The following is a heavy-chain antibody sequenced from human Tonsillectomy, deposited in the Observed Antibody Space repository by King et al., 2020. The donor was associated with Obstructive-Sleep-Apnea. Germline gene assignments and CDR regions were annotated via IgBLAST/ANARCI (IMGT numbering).Heavy chain of an antibody. D-gene: IGHD3-22*01. CDR1: GFTFSSYW. CDR3: ASPLRVGYYDSGGY. V-gene: IGHV3-7*01. J-gene: IGHJ4*02. Sequence: VQLVESGGGLVQPGGSLRLSCAASGFTFSSYWMSWFRQAPEKGLEGVANIKQDGSEKYYVDSVKGRFTISRDNAKNSLYLQMNSLRAEDTAVYYCASPLRVGYYDSGGYWGQGTLVTVSS. CDR2: IKQDGSEK.